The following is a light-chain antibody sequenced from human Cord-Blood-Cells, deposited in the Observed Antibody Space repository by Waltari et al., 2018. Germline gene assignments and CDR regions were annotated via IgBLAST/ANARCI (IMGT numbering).Light chain of an antibody. CDR3: AAWDDSLSGRV. CDR1: SSNIGSNY. CDR2: RNN. Sequence: QSVLTQPPSASGTPGQRVTISCSGSSSNIGSNYVYWYQQLPGTAPKLLIYRNNQRPSGVPDRFSGSKSVTSASLAISGLRSEGEADYYCAAWDDSLSGRVFGGGTKLTVL. V-gene: IGLV1-47*01. J-gene: IGLJ3*02.